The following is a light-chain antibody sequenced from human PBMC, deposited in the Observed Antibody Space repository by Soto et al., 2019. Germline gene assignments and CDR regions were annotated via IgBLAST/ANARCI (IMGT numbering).Light chain of an antibody. CDR1: SSDVGRYNY. J-gene: IGLJ3*02. Sequence: QFALTQPASVSGSPGQSITISCTGTSSDVGRYNYVSWYQQLPGKAPKLMIYEVTDRPSGVSNRFSGSKSGNTASLTFSGLQAEDEADYFCSSYTSSSTWVFGGGTKVTVL. CDR2: EVT. CDR3: SSYTSSSTWV. V-gene: IGLV2-14*01.